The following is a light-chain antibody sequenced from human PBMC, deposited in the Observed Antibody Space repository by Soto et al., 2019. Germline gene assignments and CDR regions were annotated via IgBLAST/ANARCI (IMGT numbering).Light chain of an antibody. CDR1: QSVSSSY. V-gene: IGKV3-20*01. CDR2: GAS. CDR3: QQYGSSPPFT. J-gene: IGKJ3*01. Sequence: IVLTQSPGTLSLTPGERATLSCRASQSVSSSYLAWYQQKPGQAPRLLIYGASSRATGIPDRFSGSGSGTDFTLTISSLEPEDSAVYYCQQYGSSPPFTFGPGNRVDIK.